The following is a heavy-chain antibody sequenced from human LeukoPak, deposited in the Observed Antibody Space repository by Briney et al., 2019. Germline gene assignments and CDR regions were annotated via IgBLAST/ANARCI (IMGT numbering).Heavy chain of an antibody. D-gene: IGHD2-8*01. V-gene: IGHV3-7*01. J-gene: IGHJ4*02. CDR1: GFSFSGYW. Sequence: PGGSLTLSCAGSGFSFSGYWMAWVRQAPGKGLEWVASINQDVSRIHYVDSVKGRFTISRDNAKSSLFLQMTSLRVEDTAVYYCARLKDDVTKFDYWRQGTLVTVSS. CDR2: INQDVSRI. CDR3: ARLKDDVTKFDY.